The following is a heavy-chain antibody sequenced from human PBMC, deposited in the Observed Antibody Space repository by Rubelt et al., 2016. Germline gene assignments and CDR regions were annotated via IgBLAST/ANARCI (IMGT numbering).Heavy chain of an antibody. CDR2: INTNTGNQ. V-gene: IGHV7-4-1*02. CDR1: VYTFTSYA. D-gene: IGHD6-13*01. CDR3: ARVIAAAGRDGNYFDY. J-gene: IGHJ4*02. Sequence: QLQLVQSGSELKKPGASVKVSCKASVYTFTSYAMNWVRQAPGQGLEWMVWINTNTGNQTYAQGFTGRFVFSWDTSVSTAYLQISSLKAEDTAVYYCARVIAAAGRDGNYFDYWGQGTLVTVSS.